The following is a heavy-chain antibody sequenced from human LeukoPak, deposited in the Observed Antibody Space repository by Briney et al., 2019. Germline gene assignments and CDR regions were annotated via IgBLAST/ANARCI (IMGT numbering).Heavy chain of an antibody. Sequence: QAGGSLRLSCAASGFNFNSYWMSWVRQAPGKGLECVANIKQDGSEIYFVDSVKGRFTISRDNAKSSLYLQMNSLRGEDTAVYYCARARYGSGGYFFDFWGQGTLVTVSS. V-gene: IGHV3-7*04. D-gene: IGHD3-10*01. J-gene: IGHJ4*02. CDR3: ARARYGSGGYFFDF. CDR1: GFNFNSYW. CDR2: IKQDGSEI.